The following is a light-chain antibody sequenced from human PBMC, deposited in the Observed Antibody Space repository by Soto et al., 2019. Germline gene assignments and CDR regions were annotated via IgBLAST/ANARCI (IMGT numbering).Light chain of an antibody. CDR1: NSDIGTYNY. CDR3: TSYTNINYVI. Sequence: QSALTQPASVSGSPGQSITISCTGSNSDIGTYNYVSWYQQLPGKAPKLVISEVSNRPSGISGRFSGSKSGNAASLTISGLQAEDEADYYCTSYTNINYVIFGGGTKVTVL. CDR2: EVS. V-gene: IGLV2-14*01. J-gene: IGLJ2*01.